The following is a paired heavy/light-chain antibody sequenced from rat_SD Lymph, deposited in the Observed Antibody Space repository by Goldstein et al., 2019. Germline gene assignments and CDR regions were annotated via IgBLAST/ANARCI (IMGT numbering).Light chain of an antibody. Sequence: DVVMTQTPVSLSVSLGNQASISCRSSQSLLHSDGNTYLSWYLQKPGQSPQLLIYLASNRFSGVSNRFSGSGSGTDFTLKISRVEPEDLGVYYCFQHTHLPFTFGSGTKLEIK. J-gene: IGKJ4*01. V-gene: IGKV1S42*01. CDR2: LAS. CDR1: QSLLHSDGNTY. CDR3: FQHTHLPFT.
Heavy chain of an antibody. CDR1: GFTFSNYG. V-gene: IGHV5-34*01. CDR2: ISSSSSYI. J-gene: IGHJ2*01. D-gene: IGHD1-6*01. CDR3: AKGGLSDY. Sequence: EVQLVESGGGLVQPGRSLKLSCLASGFTFSNYGMNWIRQAPGKGLEWVASISSSSSYIYYADTVKGRFTISRDNAKNTLYLQMTSLRSEDTALYYCAKGGLSDYWGQGVMVTVSS.